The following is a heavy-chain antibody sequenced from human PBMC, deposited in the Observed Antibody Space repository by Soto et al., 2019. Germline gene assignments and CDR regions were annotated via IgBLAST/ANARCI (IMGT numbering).Heavy chain of an antibody. V-gene: IGHV1-46*01. J-gene: IGHJ4*02. CDR3: ARVRGGGSEYFFDY. D-gene: IGHD2-15*01. Sequence: GASVKVSCKASGYTFTRHNVHWVRQAPGQGLEWMAIINPSGGTTYYVQKFEGRVTLTTDTSTSTVYMELSSLRSDDTAVYYCARVRGGGSEYFFDYWGQGTLVTVSS. CDR2: INPSGGTT. CDR1: GYTFTRHN.